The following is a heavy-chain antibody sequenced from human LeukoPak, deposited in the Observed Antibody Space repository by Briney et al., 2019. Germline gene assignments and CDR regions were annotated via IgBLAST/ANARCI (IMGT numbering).Heavy chain of an antibody. Sequence: PGGSLRLSCAASGFTFSSYAMHWVRQAPGKGLEWVAVISYDRSNKYYADSVKGRFTISRDNSKNTLYLQMNSLRAEDTAVYYCARGDGYSYGFQYSGADYWGQGTLVTVSS. CDR2: ISYDRSNK. J-gene: IGHJ4*02. V-gene: IGHV3-30*04. CDR3: ARGDGYSYGFQYSGADY. CDR1: GFTFSSYA. D-gene: IGHD5-18*01.